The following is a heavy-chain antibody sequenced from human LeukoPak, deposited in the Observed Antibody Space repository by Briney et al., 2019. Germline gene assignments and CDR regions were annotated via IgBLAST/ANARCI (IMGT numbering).Heavy chain of an antibody. Sequence: GGSLRLSCAASGFTFSNYAMSWVRQAPGKGLEWVSSISGSGDSTYYADSVKGRFTISRDNSKNTLYLQLNSLRAEDTAVYYCAIETELGFDYWGQGTLVTVSS. J-gene: IGHJ4*02. D-gene: IGHD7-27*01. CDR2: ISGSGDST. CDR1: GFTFSNYA. CDR3: AIETELGFDY. V-gene: IGHV3-23*01.